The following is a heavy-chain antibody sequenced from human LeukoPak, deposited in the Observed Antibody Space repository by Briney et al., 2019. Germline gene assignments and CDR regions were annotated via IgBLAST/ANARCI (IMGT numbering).Heavy chain of an antibody. CDR3: IRDRRHYCSGGSCYYYYAMDV. CDR1: GLTFGDYG. Sequence: GGPLRLSCITSGLTFGDYGMSWVRQAPGKGLEWVGFIRSRVYGGTTEYGASVKGRFTISRDDSKSIAYLQMNSLEIEDTAVYYCIRDRRHYCSGGSCYYYYAMDVWGKGTTVTVSS. D-gene: IGHD2-15*01. J-gene: IGHJ6*04. CDR2: IRSRVYGGTT. V-gene: IGHV3-49*04.